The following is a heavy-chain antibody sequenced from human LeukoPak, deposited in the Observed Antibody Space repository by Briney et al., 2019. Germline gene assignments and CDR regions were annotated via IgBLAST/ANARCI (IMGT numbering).Heavy chain of an antibody. J-gene: IGHJ4*02. CDR2: MKEDGSKQ. D-gene: IGHD3-9*01. CDR3: ARILTGYDAFDY. Sequence: GGSLRLSCAASGFPFSSFWMSWVRQAPGKGLEWVANMKEDGSKQYYVDSVKGRFTISRDNAKNSLYLQMNSLRVEDTAVYYCARILTGYDAFDYWGQGTLVTVSS. V-gene: IGHV3-7*01. CDR1: GFPFSSFW.